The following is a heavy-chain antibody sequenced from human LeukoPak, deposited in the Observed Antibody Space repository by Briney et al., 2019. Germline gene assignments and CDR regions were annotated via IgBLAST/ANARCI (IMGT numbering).Heavy chain of an antibody. CDR3: ARGGRMRYYYYYGIDV. CDR1: GGPFSGYY. CDR2: INHSGST. J-gene: IGHJ6*02. D-gene: IGHD2-15*01. V-gene: IGHV4-34*01. Sequence: PSETLSLTCAVYGGPFSGYYWSWIRQPPGKGLEWIGEINHSGSTNYNPSLKSRVTISVDTSKNQFSLKLSSVTAADTAVYYCARGGRMRYYYYYGIDVWGQGTTVTVSS.